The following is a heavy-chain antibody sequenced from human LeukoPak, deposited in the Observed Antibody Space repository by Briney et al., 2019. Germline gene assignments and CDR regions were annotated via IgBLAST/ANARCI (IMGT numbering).Heavy chain of an antibody. J-gene: IGHJ4*02. V-gene: IGHV3-74*01. CDR2: IDSDGRIT. D-gene: IGHD1-1*01. CDR1: GFTFSSHW. CDR3: ARDYNWNPPDY. Sequence: GGSLRLSCAASGFTFSSHWMHWVRQAPGKGLVWVSRIDSDGRITTYADSVKGRFTISRDNAKNTLYLQMNTLRDEDTAVYYCARDYNWNPPDYGGQGTLVTVSS.